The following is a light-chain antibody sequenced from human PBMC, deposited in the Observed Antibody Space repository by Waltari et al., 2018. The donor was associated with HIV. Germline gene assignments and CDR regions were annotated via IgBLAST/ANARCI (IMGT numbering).Light chain of an antibody. V-gene: IGLV1-47*01. CDR3: ATWDDWLSGWV. CDR1: SMGSNY. CDR2: RNK. Sequence: QSVVTQPPSASGTPGQRVTISCSGSSMGSNYVYWYQQLPGTAPKLLIYRNKQRPSGVPDRFSGSRSDTSVSLAISGLRSEDEADYYCATWDDWLSGWVFGGGTKLTVL. J-gene: IGLJ3*02.